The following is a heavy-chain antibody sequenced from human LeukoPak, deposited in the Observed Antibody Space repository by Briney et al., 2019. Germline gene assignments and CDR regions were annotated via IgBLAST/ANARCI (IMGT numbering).Heavy chain of an antibody. J-gene: IGHJ4*02. CDR1: GVTFSSYW. CDR2: IKQEGSEK. V-gene: IGHV3-7*01. D-gene: IGHD5-12*01. CDR3: ARCPESGYDEDYFDY. Sequence: GGSLRLSCAATGVTFSSYWMSLVRQAPGKGLEWVANIKQEGSEKYYVDSVKGRFTISRDNAKNSLYLQMNSLRGEYTAVYYCARCPESGYDEDYFDYWGQGTLVTVSS.